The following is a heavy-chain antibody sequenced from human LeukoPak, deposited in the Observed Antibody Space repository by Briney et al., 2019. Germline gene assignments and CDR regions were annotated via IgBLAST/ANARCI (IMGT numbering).Heavy chain of an antibody. CDR3: ARGKRYYYGSDY. J-gene: IGHJ4*02. V-gene: IGHV3-11*01. D-gene: IGHD3-10*01. CDR1: GFTVSSNY. CDR2: ISSSGSTI. Sequence: GGSLRLSCAASGFTVSSNYMSWIRQAPGKGLEWVSYISSSGSTIYYADSVKGRFTISRDNAKNSLYLQMNSLRAEDTAVYYCARGKRYYYGSDYWGQGTLVTVSS.